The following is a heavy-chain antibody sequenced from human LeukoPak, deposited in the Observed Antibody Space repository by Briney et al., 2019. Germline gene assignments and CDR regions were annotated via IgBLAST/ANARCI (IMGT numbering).Heavy chain of an antibody. CDR3: ARILGSGDYEHFDY. Sequence: ASVKVSCRASGYTFTSYGISWVRQAPGQGLEWMGWISAYNGNTNYAQKLQGRVTMTTGTSTSTAYMELRSLRSDDTAVYYCARILGSGDYEHFDYWGQGTLVTVSS. V-gene: IGHV1-18*01. D-gene: IGHD2-15*01. CDR2: ISAYNGNT. CDR1: GYTFTSYG. J-gene: IGHJ4*02.